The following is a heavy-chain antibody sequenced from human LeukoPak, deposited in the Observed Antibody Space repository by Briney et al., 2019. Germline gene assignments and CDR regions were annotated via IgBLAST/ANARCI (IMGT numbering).Heavy chain of an antibody. D-gene: IGHD3-3*01. CDR1: GGSISSGDYF. CDR2: IYYSGTT. V-gene: IGHV4-30-4*01. CDR3: TRAYWIGFHFDY. J-gene: IGHJ4*02. Sequence: PSETLSLTCSVSGGSISSGDYFWTWIRQPPGTGLEYIGYIYYSGTTYYNPSLKSRITMSVDMSANQFSLRLTSVSAADTAVYYCTRAYWIGFHFDYWGQGILVSVSS.